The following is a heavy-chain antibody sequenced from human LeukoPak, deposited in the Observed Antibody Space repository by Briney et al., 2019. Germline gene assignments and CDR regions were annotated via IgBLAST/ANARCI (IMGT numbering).Heavy chain of an antibody. CDR2: IIPIFGTA. Sequence: SVKVSCKASGGTFSSYAISWVRQAPGQGLEWMGGIIPIFGTANYAQKFQGRVAITADESTSTAYMELSSLRSEDTAVYYCVLWLVRGVYYYYGMDVWGKGTTVTVSS. J-gene: IGHJ6*04. CDR1: GGTFSSYA. V-gene: IGHV1-69*13. CDR3: VLWLVRGVYYYYGMDV. D-gene: IGHD3-10*01.